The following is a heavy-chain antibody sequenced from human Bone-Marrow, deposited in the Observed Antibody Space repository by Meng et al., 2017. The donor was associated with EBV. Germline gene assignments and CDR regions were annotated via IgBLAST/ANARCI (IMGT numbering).Heavy chain of an antibody. CDR3: ASESGRGFTPDY. J-gene: IGHJ4*02. CDR1: GGTFRSEA. D-gene: IGHD3-10*01. Sequence: QVQLVRSGAEVKKPGSSVKVSCKTSGGTFRSEAISWVRQGPGQGLEWMGGLIPMSGAPHYAQKFQDRVTITADESTSTHYMDLSGLRSEDTAVYYCASESGRGFTPDYWGQGTLVTVSS. CDR2: LIPMSGAP. V-gene: IGHV1-69*01.